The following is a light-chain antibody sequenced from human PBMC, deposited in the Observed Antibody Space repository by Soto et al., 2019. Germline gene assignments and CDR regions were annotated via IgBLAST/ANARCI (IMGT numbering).Light chain of an antibody. CDR3: AAWDDSLSGQEV. CDR2: RNN. CDR1: SSNIGSNY. Sequence: QSVLTQPPSASGTPGQRVTISCSGSSSNIGSNYVYWYQQLPGTAPKLLIYRNNQRPSGVPDRFSGSKSGTSASLAISGLRSEDEADYYCAAWDDSLSGQEVFGGGTKLTV. V-gene: IGLV1-47*01. J-gene: IGLJ2*01.